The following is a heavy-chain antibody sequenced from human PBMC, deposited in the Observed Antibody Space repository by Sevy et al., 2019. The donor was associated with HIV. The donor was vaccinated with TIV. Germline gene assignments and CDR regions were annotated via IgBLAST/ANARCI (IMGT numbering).Heavy chain of an antibody. Sequence: GGSLRLSCVTSGFSFSSYSMNWVRQAPGKGLEWVSYISSSSGTIRYADSVKGRLTISRDYAKNSLFLQMNSLRAEDTAVYYCARDDHWAFDYWGQGALVTVSS. J-gene: IGHJ4*02. CDR2: ISSSSGTI. V-gene: IGHV3-48*01. CDR3: ARDDHWAFDY. CDR1: GFSFSSYS. D-gene: IGHD7-27*01.